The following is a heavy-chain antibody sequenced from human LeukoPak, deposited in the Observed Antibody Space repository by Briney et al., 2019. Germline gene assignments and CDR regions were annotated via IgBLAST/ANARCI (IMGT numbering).Heavy chain of an antibody. J-gene: IGHJ1*01. V-gene: IGHV1-69*13. CDR3: ARVMVVAGNGGYFLY. CDR1: GGSLSSFA. D-gene: IGHD2-15*01. Sequence: SVKVSCKASGGSLSSFALNWVRQTPGQGLEWMGGIIPIFGSTNYAQKFQVRVTITADESTNTAYMELNSPRSEDTGVYYCARVMVVAGNGGYFLYWGQGTLVTVSS. CDR2: IIPIFGST.